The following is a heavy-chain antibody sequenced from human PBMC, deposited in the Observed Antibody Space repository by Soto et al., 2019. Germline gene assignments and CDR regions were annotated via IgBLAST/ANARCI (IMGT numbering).Heavy chain of an antibody. CDR2: ISWNSGSK. J-gene: IGHJ3*02. Sequence: EVQLVESGGGLVQPGMSLRLSCAASGFTFDDYAMHWVRQAPGKGLEWVSGISWNSGSKGYADSVKGRFTISRDNAKNSLYLQMNSLRAEDTALYYCAKDMFPNYYCDSGSYSKGAFDIWGQGTTVTVSS. D-gene: IGHD3-10*01. V-gene: IGHV3-9*01. CDR1: GFTFDDYA. CDR3: AKDMFPNYYCDSGSYSKGAFDI.